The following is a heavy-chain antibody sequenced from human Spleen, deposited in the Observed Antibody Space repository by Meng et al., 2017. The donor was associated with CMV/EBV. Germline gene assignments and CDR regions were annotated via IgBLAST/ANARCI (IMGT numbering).Heavy chain of an antibody. CDR2: INHSGST. CDR1: GGSFSGFY. CDR3: ARDSRYCGGDCYNGYGMDV. Sequence: SETLSLTCAVYGGSFSGFYWNWLRQPPGKGLEWIGEINHSGSTNYNSSLKSRVTISVDTSKNQFSLKLSSVTAADTAVYYCARDSRYCGGDCYNGYGMDVWGQGTTVTVSS. V-gene: IGHV4-34*01. D-gene: IGHD2-21*01. J-gene: IGHJ6*02.